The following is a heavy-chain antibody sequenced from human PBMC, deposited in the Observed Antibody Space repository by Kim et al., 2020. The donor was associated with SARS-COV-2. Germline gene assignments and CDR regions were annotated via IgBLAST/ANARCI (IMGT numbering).Heavy chain of an antibody. D-gene: IGHD1-26*01. Sequence: SETLSLTCTVSGGSISNYYWNWIRQPAGKGLEWIGRMHTSGSSNYNPSLKSRITMSVDTSKNQFFLKLSSVTATDTAVYYCARDRGSGRYGIGGLGTMV. V-gene: IGHV4-4*07. J-gene: IGHJ3*02. CDR2: MHTSGSS. CDR1: GGSISNYY. CDR3: ARDRGSGRYGI.